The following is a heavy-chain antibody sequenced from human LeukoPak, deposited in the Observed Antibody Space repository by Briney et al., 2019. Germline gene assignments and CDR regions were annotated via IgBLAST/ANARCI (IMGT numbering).Heavy chain of an antibody. CDR1: GFTFSSYA. Sequence: PGGSLRLSCAVSGFTFSSYAMHWVRQAPGKGLEWVALISYDGGTKYYADSVKGRFAISRDNSKNTLHLQMNSLRAEDTAVYYCARDSARRDGHNFDYWGQGTLVTVSS. CDR3: ARDSARRDGHNFDY. CDR2: ISYDGGTK. D-gene: IGHD5-24*01. V-gene: IGHV3-30*09. J-gene: IGHJ4*02.